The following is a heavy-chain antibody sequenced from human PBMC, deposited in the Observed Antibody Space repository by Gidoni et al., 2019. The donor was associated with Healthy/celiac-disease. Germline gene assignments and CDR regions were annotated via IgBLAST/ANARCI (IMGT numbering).Heavy chain of an antibody. Sequence: EVQLVESGGGLVQPGGSLRLSCAASGSTVRSNSMSWVPPAPGKGLEWVSVIYSGGSTYYADAVKGRFTISRDNSKNTLYLQMNSLRAEDTAVYYCARDSGPHPNSSSWYWDYYYYYMDVWGKGTTVTVSS. V-gene: IGHV3-66*01. CDR2: IYSGGST. CDR3: ARDSGPHPNSSSWYWDYYYYYMDV. CDR1: GSTVRSNS. D-gene: IGHD6-13*01. J-gene: IGHJ6*03.